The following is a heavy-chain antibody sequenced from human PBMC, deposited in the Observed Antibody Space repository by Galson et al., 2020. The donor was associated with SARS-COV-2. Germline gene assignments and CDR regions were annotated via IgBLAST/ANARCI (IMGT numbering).Heavy chain of an antibody. J-gene: IGHJ3*02. V-gene: IGHV3-74*01. D-gene: IGHD3-22*01. Sequence: GESLKISCAASGFTFSSYWMHWVRQAPGKGLVWVSRINSDGSSTSYADSVKGRFTISRDNAKNTLYLQMNSLRAEDTAVYYCVKEYYYDSSGPLDAFDNWGQGTMVTVSS. CDR2: INSDGSST. CDR1: GFTFSSYW. CDR3: VKEYYYDSSGPLDAFDN.